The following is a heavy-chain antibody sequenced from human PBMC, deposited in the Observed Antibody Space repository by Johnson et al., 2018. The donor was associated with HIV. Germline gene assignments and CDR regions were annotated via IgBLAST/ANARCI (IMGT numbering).Heavy chain of an antibody. CDR2: ISWNSGSI. J-gene: IGHJ3*02. D-gene: IGHD3-22*01. Sequence: VQLVESGGGVVQPGGSLRLSCAASGFTFSSYAMHWVRQAPGKGLEWVSGISWNSGSIGYADSVKGRFTISRDNAKNSLYLQMNSLRVEDTAIYYCVRDSFYYDYDSFDIWGRGTMVTVSS. CDR1: GFTFSSYA. CDR3: VRDSFYYDYDSFDI. V-gene: IGHV3-9*01.